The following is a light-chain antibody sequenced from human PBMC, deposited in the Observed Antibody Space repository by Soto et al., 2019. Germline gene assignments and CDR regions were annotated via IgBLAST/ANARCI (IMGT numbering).Light chain of an antibody. CDR3: CSYAGSSTVI. CDR2: EGS. V-gene: IGLV2-23*01. CDR1: SSDVGTYII. J-gene: IGLJ2*01. Sequence: QSALTQPASVSGSPGQSITISCTGTSSDVGTYIIVSWYQQHPGKAPKLMLYEGSKRPSGVSNRFSGSKSGNTASLTISGLQAEDEADYYCCSYAGSSTVIFGGGTKLTVL.